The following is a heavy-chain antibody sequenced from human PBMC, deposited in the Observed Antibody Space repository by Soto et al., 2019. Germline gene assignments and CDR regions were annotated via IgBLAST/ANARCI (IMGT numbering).Heavy chain of an antibody. J-gene: IGHJ5*02. D-gene: IGHD2-8*01. CDR1: GFTFSSYS. CDR3: AGRYCSNGVCPFDP. CDR2: ISSCGDFT. Sequence: GGSLRLSCEGSGFTFSSYSMSWVRQAPGKGLEWVSSISSCGDFTYYADSVKGRFTISGDKAQNSLYLQVDSLRAEDTAVYYCAGRYCSNGVCPFDPWGQGTLVTVSS. V-gene: IGHV3-21*01.